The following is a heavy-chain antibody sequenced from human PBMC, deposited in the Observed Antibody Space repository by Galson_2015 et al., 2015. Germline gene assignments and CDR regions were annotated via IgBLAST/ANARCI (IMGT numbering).Heavy chain of an antibody. CDR2: ISSSSSYI. V-gene: IGHV3-21*01. CDR1: GFTFSSYS. D-gene: IGHD6-13*01. Sequence: SLRLSCAASGFTFSSYSMNWVRQAPGKGLEWVSSISSSSSYIYYADSVKGRFTISRDNAKNSLYLQMNSLRAEDTAVYYCARDAYPYSSSWYVWVERRLALGAFDIWGQGTMVTVSS. CDR3: ARDAYPYSSSWYVWVERRLALGAFDI. J-gene: IGHJ3*02.